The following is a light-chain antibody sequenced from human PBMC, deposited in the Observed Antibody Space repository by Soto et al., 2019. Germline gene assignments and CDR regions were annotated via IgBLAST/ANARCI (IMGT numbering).Light chain of an antibody. CDR2: RSD. CDR3: SARDDSLSGVV. CDR1: SSNIGRNH. Sequence: QSVLTQPPSASGTPGQRVTISCSGSSSNIGRNHVYWYQQFPGTAPKLLMYRSDQRPTGVPDRFSGSQSGTSASLAIRGLRSDDEADYYCSARDDSLSGVVFGGGTKLTVL. J-gene: IGLJ2*01. V-gene: IGLV1-47*01.